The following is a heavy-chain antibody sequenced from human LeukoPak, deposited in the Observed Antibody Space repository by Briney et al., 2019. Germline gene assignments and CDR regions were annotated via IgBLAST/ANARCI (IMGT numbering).Heavy chain of an antibody. J-gene: IGHJ5*02. CDR3: AKIFCGGSCNWFDP. Sequence: GRSLRLSCAASGFTFSSYGMHWVRQAPGKGLDWVAVISYDGSNKYYADSVKGRFTISRDNSKNTLYLQMNSLRAEDTAVYYCAKIFCGGSCNWFDPWGQGTLVTVSS. D-gene: IGHD2-15*01. CDR2: ISYDGSNK. V-gene: IGHV3-30*18. CDR1: GFTFSSYG.